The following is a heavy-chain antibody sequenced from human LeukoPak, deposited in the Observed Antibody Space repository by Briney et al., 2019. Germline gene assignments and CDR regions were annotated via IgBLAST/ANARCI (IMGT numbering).Heavy chain of an antibody. CDR1: GYTFTSSA. D-gene: IGHD6-19*01. V-gene: IGHV1-69*13. J-gene: IGHJ4*02. CDR2: IIPIFGTA. Sequence: ASVKVSCKASGYTFTSSALNWVRQAPGQGLEWMGGIIPIFGTANYAQKFQGRVTITADESTSTAYMELSSLRSEDTAVYYCARGGSSGLKGVFDYWGQGTLVTVSS. CDR3: ARGGSSGLKGVFDY.